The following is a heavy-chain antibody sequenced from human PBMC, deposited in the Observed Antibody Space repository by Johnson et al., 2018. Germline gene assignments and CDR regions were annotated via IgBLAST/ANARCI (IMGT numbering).Heavy chain of an antibody. CDR1: GGSISRHY. J-gene: IGHJ3*02. CDR3: ASVISSWFDTFDI. CDR2: IYYRGRT. V-gene: IGHV4-59*11. Sequence: QVQLQESGPGLLKPSETLSLTCTVSGGSISRHYWSWIRQSPGRGLDYIAYIYYRGRTNYNLSLRSRVTISVDPSKNQFSLRLCSVTAADTAVYYCASVISSWFDTFDIWGQGTVVTVSS. D-gene: IGHD6-13*01.